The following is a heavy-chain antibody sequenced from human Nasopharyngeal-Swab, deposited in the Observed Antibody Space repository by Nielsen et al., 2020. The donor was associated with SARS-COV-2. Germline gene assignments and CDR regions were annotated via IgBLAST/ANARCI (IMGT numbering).Heavy chain of an antibody. D-gene: IGHD3-3*01. CDR3: ASEGSGVFGVVIYAFDI. CDR1: GYTLTVLP. Sequence: ASVQVSCKVSGYTLTVLPIHWVRQAPGKGLEGMGTVVPEDGEPIYAQNFQGRVTMTEDTSTYTAYLELSSLRSEDTAVYYCASEGSGVFGVVIYAFDIWGPGTLVTVSS. J-gene: IGHJ3*02. V-gene: IGHV1-24*01. CDR2: VVPEDGEP.